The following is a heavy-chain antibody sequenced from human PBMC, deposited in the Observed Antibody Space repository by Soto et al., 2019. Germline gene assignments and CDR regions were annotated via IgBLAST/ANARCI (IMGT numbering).Heavy chain of an antibody. CDR2: ISGSGSTT. J-gene: IGHJ2*01. CDR1: GFTFSNYA. Sequence: EVQLLESGGGLVQPGESLRLSCAASGFTFSNYAMSWVRQAPGRGLEWVSAISGSGSTTYYEDSVRGRFTISRDNSKNTLYLQMNSLRAEDTAVYYCAKDAQDTPRGYFDPWGRGTLVTVAS. D-gene: IGHD3-10*01. V-gene: IGHV3-23*01. CDR3: AKDAQDTPRGYFDP.